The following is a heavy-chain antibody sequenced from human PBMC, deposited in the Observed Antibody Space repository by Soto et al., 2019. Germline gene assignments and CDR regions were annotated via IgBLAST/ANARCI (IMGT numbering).Heavy chain of an antibody. CDR1: LATFIRYA. Sequence: SLRVSCKGSLATFIRYAITWVRQPLGQGLEWMGGIIPIFGTASYAQKFQGRVTITADESTSTAYMELSSLRSEDTAVYYCARDPHYYDSSGYIPWGQGTLVTVSS. J-gene: IGHJ5*02. D-gene: IGHD3-22*01. CDR2: IIPIFGTA. CDR3: ARDPHYYDSSGYIP. V-gene: IGHV1-69*01.